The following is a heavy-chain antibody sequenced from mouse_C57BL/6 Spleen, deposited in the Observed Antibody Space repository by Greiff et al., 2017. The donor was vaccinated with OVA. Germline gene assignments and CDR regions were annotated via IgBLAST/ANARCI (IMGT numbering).Heavy chain of an antibody. V-gene: IGHV1-52*01. Sequence: QVQLQQPGAELVRPGSSVKLSCKASGYTFTSYWMHWVKQRPLQGLEWIGNIDPSDSETHYNQKFKDKATLTVDKSSSTAYMQLSSLTSGDSAVYYCARVGITTVVATEYYFDYWGQGTTLTVSS. CDR3: ARVGITTVVATEYYFDY. CDR1: GYTFTSYW. J-gene: IGHJ2*01. CDR2: IDPSDSET. D-gene: IGHD1-1*01.